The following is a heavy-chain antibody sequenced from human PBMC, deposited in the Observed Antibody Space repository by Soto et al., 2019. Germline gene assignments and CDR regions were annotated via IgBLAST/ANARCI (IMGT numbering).Heavy chain of an antibody. CDR3: ARTYDFWSGYSPSGWFDP. Sequence: ASVKVSCKASGYSFSTYGISWVRQAPGQGLEWMGWISAYNGNTNYAQKLQGRVTMTTDTSTSTAYMELRSLRSDDTAVYYCARTYDFWSGYSPSGWFDPWGQGTLVTVS. D-gene: IGHD3-3*01. CDR2: ISAYNGNT. V-gene: IGHV1-18*01. J-gene: IGHJ5*02. CDR1: GYSFSTYG.